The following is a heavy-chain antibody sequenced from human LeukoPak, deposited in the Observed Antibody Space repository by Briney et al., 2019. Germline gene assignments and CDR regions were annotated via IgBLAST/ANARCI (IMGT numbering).Heavy chain of an antibody. CDR3: ARDRYGVSNNFDY. J-gene: IGHJ4*02. CDR2: IYTSGST. Sequence: SETLSLTCTVSGGSISGYYWSWIRQPAGKGLEWIGRIYTSGSTNYNPSLKSRVTMSVDTSKSQFSLKLSSVTAADTAVYYCARDRYGVSNNFDYWGQGTLVTVSS. V-gene: IGHV4-4*07. CDR1: GGSISGYY. D-gene: IGHD3-10*01.